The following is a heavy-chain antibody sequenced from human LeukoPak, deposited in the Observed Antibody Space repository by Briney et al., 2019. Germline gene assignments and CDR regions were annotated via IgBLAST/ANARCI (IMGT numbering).Heavy chain of an antibody. CDR2: IKQDGSEK. CDR1: GFTFSSYA. CDR3: ARGADSGYSSDN. J-gene: IGHJ4*02. V-gene: IGHV3-7*01. D-gene: IGHD3-9*01. Sequence: SGGSLRLSCAASGFTFSSYAMSWVRQAPGKGLEWVANIKQDGSEKYYVDSVKGRFTISRDNAKNSLYLQMNSLRAEDTAVYYCARGADSGYSSDNWGQGTLVSVSS.